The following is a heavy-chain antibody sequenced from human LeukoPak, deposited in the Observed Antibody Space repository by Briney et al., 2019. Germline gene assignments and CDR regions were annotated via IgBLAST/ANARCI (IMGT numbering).Heavy chain of an antibody. Sequence: GGSLTLSCEASGFTFRTYGMHWVRQAPAKGLEWVAGIWYDGSNENYADSVKGRFTIARDNSKNTLYLQMNSLRVEDTAVYYCARDRSANGGSDYWGQGTLVTVSS. V-gene: IGHV3-33*01. CDR3: ARDRSANGGSDY. D-gene: IGHD4-23*01. J-gene: IGHJ4*02. CDR2: IWYDGSNE. CDR1: GFTFRTYG.